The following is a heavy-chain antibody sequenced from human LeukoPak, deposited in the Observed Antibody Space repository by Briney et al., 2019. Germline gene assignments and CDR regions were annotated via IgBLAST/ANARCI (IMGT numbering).Heavy chain of an antibody. V-gene: IGHV4-59*01. CDR1: GVSISSYY. J-gene: IGHJ4*02. Sequence: PSETLSLTCTVSGVSISSYYWSWVRQPPGKGLEWVGYIYYSGSTNYNPSLQSRVPISIHTSKHQFSLKLSSVTAADTAVYYCARADSSSWYAPFDYWGQGTLVTVSS. CDR2: IYYSGST. CDR3: ARADSSSWYAPFDY. D-gene: IGHD6-13*01.